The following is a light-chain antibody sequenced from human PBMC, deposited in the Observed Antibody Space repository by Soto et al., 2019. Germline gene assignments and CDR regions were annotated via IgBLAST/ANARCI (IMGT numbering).Light chain of an antibody. CDR2: DAS. J-gene: IGKJ1*01. V-gene: IGKV1-5*01. CDR1: ESISNN. Sequence: DIQMTQSPSSLSASVGDRVTITCRASESISNNLNWYQHKPGKAPKLLIYDASSLESGVPSRFSGSGSATEFTLTISSLQPDDFATYYCQQYNNYWTFGQGTRVEIK. CDR3: QQYNNYWT.